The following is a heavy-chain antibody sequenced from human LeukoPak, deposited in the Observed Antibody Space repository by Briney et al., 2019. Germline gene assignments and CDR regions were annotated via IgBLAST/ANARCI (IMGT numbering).Heavy chain of an antibody. CDR3: ATNTGTVFDY. J-gene: IGHJ4*02. CDR1: GGSFSGYY. D-gene: IGHD7-27*01. Sequence: SETLSLTCAVYGGSFSGYYWSWIRQPAGKGLEWIGRIYTSGSTNYNPSLKSRVTMSVDTSKHQFSLDLTSVTAADTAVYYCATNTGTVFDYWGQGALVTVSS. CDR2: IYTSGST. V-gene: IGHV4-59*10.